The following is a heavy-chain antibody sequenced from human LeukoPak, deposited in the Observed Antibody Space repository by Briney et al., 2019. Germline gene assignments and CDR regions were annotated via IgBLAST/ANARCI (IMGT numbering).Heavy chain of an antibody. CDR1: GGSISSYY. D-gene: IGHD3-16*01. CDR3: ARWGVPSFDF. Sequence: PSETLSLTCTVSGGSISSYYWSWIRQPPGKGLEWIGYIYYSGSTNYNPSLKSRVTITSDTSNDQFSLKLSSVTAADTAMYYCARWGVPSFDFWGRGTLVTVSS. J-gene: IGHJ4*02. CDR2: IYYSGST. V-gene: IGHV4-59*12.